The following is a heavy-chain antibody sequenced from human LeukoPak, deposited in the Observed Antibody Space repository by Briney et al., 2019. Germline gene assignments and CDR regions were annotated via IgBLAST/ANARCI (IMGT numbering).Heavy chain of an antibody. CDR3: ARVKAAGIAFDI. Sequence: SETLSLTCTVSGGSISSYYWSWIRQPPGKGLEWIGYIYYSGSTNYNPSLKSRVTLSVDTSKNQFSLKLSSVTAADTAVYYCARVKAAGIAFDIWGQGTMVTVSS. V-gene: IGHV4-59*01. CDR2: IYYSGST. D-gene: IGHD6-13*01. CDR1: GGSISSYY. J-gene: IGHJ3*02.